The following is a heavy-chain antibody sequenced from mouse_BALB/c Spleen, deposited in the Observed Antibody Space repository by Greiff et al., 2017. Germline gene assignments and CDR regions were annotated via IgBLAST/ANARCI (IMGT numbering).Heavy chain of an antibody. J-gene: IGHJ3*01. Sequence: DVMLVESGGGLVKPGGSLKLSCAASGFTFSSYAMSWVRQTPEKRLEWVATISSGGSYTYYPDSVKGRFTISRDNAKNTLYLQMSSLRSEDTAMYYCARQADGSSYVFAYWGQGTLVTVSA. D-gene: IGHD1-1*01. CDR2: ISSGGSYT. CDR3: ARQADGSSYVFAY. V-gene: IGHV5-9-3*01. CDR1: GFTFSSYA.